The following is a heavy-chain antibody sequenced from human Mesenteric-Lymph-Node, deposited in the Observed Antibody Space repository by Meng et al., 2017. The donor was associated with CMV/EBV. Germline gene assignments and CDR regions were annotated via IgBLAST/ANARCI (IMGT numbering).Heavy chain of an antibody. CDR3: ARGALKQRLMGSPFDV. Sequence: ASVKVSCKSSGYTFSDFYIHWVRQAPGQGPEWMGWINPKSGGHMCAQKFEDRVTMTGDTSLSTADMEVRGLKNDDTAIYYCARGALKQRLMGSPFDVWGQGTMVTVSS. J-gene: IGHJ3*01. V-gene: IGHV1-2*02. CDR2: INPKSGGH. D-gene: IGHD3-10*01. CDR1: GYTFSDFY.